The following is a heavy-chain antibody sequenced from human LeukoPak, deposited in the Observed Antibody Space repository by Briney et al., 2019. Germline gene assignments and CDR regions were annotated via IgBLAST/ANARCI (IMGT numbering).Heavy chain of an antibody. J-gene: IGHJ4*02. D-gene: IGHD3-3*01. CDR1: GYTFTTYW. Sequence: GESLKISCKGSGYTFTTYWIAWVRQMPGKGLDWMGIIYPGDSDTRYSPSFQGQVTISADKSISTAYLQWSSLKASDTAMYYCARGPHDFWSGYYKSYYFDYWGQGTLVTVSS. CDR3: ARGPHDFWSGYYKSYYFDY. V-gene: IGHV5-51*01. CDR2: IYPGDSDT.